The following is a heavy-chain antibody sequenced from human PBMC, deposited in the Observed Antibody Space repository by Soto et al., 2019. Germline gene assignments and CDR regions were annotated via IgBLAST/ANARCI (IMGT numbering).Heavy chain of an antibody. CDR1: GFTFSSYG. J-gene: IGHJ4*02. Sequence: PGGSLRLSCAASGFTFSSYGMHWVRQAPGKGLEWVAFISYDESNKYYADSVKGRFTISRDNSKNTLYLQMNSLRAEDTAVYYCAKDLHSGWSLDYWGQGTLVTVSS. CDR2: ISYDESNK. D-gene: IGHD6-19*01. CDR3: AKDLHSGWSLDY. V-gene: IGHV3-30*18.